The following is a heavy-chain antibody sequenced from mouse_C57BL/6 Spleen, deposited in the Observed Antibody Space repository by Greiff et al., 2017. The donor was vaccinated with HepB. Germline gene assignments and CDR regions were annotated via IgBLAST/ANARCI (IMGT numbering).Heavy chain of an antibody. CDR1: GFTFSSYA. CDR2: ISDGGSYT. J-gene: IGHJ1*03. V-gene: IGHV5-4*01. CDR3: ARDRYYDYDWYFDV. D-gene: IGHD2-4*01. Sequence: DVHLVESGGGLVKPGGSLKLSCAASGFTFSSYAMSWVRQTPEKRLEWVATISDGGSYTYYPDNVKGRFTISRDNTKNNLYLQMSHLKSEDTAMYYCARDRYYDYDWYFDVWGTGTTVTVSS.